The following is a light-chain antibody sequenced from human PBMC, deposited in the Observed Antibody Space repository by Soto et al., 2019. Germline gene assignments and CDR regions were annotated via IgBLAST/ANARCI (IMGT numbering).Light chain of an antibody. J-gene: IGKJ1*01. Sequence: EIVMTQSPATLSVSPGERATLSCRASQRVSNNLAWYQQKPGQAPRLVIYGASTRATGIPARFSGSGSGTDFTLTISSLQSEDFAVYYCQQYNDWPRWTFGQGTKVEI. CDR3: QQYNDWPRWT. V-gene: IGKV3-15*01. CDR2: GAS. CDR1: QRVSNN.